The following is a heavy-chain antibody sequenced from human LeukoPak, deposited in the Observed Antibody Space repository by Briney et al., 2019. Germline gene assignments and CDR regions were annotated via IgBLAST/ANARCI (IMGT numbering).Heavy chain of an antibody. Sequence: GGSLRLSCAASGFTFSSYAMSWVRQAPGKGLEWVSAISGSGGSTNYADSVKGRFTISRDNSKNTLYLQMNSLRAEDTAVYYCAKDSSTLIVVVTPLAGWGQGTLVTVFS. V-gene: IGHV3-23*01. D-gene: IGHD3-22*01. J-gene: IGHJ4*02. CDR3: AKDSSTLIVVVTPLAG. CDR1: GFTFSSYA. CDR2: ISGSGGST.